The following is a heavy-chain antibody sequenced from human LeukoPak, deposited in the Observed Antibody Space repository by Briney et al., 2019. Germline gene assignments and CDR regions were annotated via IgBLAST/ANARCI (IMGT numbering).Heavy chain of an antibody. Sequence: SETLSLTCTVSGGSISSSSYYWGWIRQPPGKGLEWIGSIYYSGSTYYNPSLKSRVTISVDTSKNQFSLKLSSVTAADTAVYYCAKGYGSGSYSVYWGQGTLVTVSS. V-gene: IGHV4-39*07. CDR2: IYYSGST. J-gene: IGHJ4*02. CDR3: AKGYGSGSYSVY. D-gene: IGHD3-10*01. CDR1: GGSISSSSYY.